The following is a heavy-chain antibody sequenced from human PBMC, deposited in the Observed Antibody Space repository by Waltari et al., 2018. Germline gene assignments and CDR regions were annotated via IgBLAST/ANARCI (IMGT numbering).Heavy chain of an antibody. CDR3: ARGSHRSAGYSDY. V-gene: IGHV4-34*01. Sequence: QVQLHQWGAGLLKPSETLSLTCAVSGGSFPDFYWSWIRQTPGKGLEWIGEISHTGYTNYNPSLKSRVSISLDTSRDQFSLKVSSVTAADTAVYYCARGSHRSAGYSDYWGQGSLVTVSS. J-gene: IGHJ4*02. CDR2: ISHTGYT. CDR1: GGSFPDFY. D-gene: IGHD2-21*01.